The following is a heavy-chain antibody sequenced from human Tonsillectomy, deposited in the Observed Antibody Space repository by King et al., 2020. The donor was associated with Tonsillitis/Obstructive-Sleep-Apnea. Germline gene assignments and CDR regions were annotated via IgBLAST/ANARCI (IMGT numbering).Heavy chain of an antibody. CDR3: ARVGEVAVPYWYFDL. V-gene: IGHV1-2*06. CDR2: ININSGGT. CDR1: GYTFTGYY. Sequence: QLVQSGAEVKKPGASVKVACKASGYTFTGYYMHWVRQAPGQGLEWMGRININSGGTNYAQTFQGRVTMTRDTSISTAYMELSRLRSDDTAVYYCARVGEVAVPYWYFDLWGRGTLVTVSS. J-gene: IGHJ2*01. D-gene: IGHD6-19*01.